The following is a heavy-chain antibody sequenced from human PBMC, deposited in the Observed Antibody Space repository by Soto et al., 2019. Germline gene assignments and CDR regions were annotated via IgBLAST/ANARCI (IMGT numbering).Heavy chain of an antibody. CDR3: ARHPTGDEKLEWLLMGGFWYYYMDV. CDR1: GGSISSSSYY. Sequence: SEPLSLTCTVSGGSISSSSYYWGWIRQPPGKGLEWIGSIYYSGSTYYNPSLKSRVTISVDTSKNQFSLKLSSVTAADTAVYYCARHPTGDEKLEWLLMGGFWYYYMDVWGKGTTVT. V-gene: IGHV4-39*01. CDR2: IYYSGST. D-gene: IGHD3-3*01. J-gene: IGHJ6*03.